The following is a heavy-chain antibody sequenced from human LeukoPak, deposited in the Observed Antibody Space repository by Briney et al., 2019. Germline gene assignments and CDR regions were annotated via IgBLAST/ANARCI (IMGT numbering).Heavy chain of an antibody. V-gene: IGHV3-30*03. Sequence: RGSLRLSCAASGFTFSSYGMHWVRQAPGKGLEWVAVISYDGSNKYYADSVKGRFTISRDNSKNTLYLQMNSLRAEDTAVYYCARDLRRGDSSSLGYWGQGTLVTVSS. D-gene: IGHD6-13*01. CDR1: GFTFSSYG. J-gene: IGHJ4*02. CDR2: ISYDGSNK. CDR3: ARDLRRGDSSSLGY.